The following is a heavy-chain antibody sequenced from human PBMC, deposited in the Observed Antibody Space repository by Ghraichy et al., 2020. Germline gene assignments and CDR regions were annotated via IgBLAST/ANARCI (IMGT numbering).Heavy chain of an antibody. CDR1: GFTLSSYG. CDR2: ITNDGSNK. Sequence: GGSLRLSCAASGFTLSSYGMNWVRQAPRKGLEWVAVITNDGSNKYYADSVKGRFTISRDNSENTLYLQMGSLRAEDTAVYYCAKDNGKVSNGYYGVLDSWGRGTLVTVSS. D-gene: IGHD3-22*01. V-gene: IGHV3-30*18. J-gene: IGHJ4*02. CDR3: AKDNGKVSNGYYGVLDS.